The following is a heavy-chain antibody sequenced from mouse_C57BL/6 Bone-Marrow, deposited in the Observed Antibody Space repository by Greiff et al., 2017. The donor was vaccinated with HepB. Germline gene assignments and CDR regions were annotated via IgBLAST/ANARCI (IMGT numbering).Heavy chain of an antibody. CDR3: ARRNGSSLWYFDV. D-gene: IGHD1-1*01. V-gene: IGHV1-61*01. CDR2: IYPSDSET. Sequence: VQLQQSGAELVRPGSSVKLSCKASGYTFTSYWMDWVKQRPGQGLEWIGNIYPSDSETHYNQKFKDKATLTVDKSSSTAYMQLSSLTSEDSAVYYCARRNGSSLWYFDVWGTGTTVTVSS. J-gene: IGHJ1*03. CDR1: GYTFTSYW.